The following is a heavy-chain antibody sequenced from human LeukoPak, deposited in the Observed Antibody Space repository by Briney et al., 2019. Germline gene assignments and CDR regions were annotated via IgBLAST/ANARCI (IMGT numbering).Heavy chain of an antibody. Sequence: PGGSLILSCAASGFTFSSYWMSWVRQAPGKGLEWVGWINPNSGGTHYGRVTMTRDTSLVTTYMELSRVRSDDTAVYYCARLITMVRGGNWFDPWGQGTLVTVSS. CDR3: ARLITMVRGGNWFDP. CDR2: INPNSGGT. CDR1: GFTFSSYW. J-gene: IGHJ5*02. D-gene: IGHD3-10*01. V-gene: IGHV1-2*02.